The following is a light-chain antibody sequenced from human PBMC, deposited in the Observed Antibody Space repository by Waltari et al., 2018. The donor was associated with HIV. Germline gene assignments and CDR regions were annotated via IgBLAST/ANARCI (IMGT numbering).Light chain of an antibody. CDR1: SRDVGGYNY. V-gene: IGLV2-11*01. CDR3: CSYAGDSVV. Sequence: QSALTQPRSVSGSPGQSVAISCTGTSRDVGGYNYVSWYQQHPGKAPKLMLSDVNKRPSGVPDRFSGSKSGNTASLTISGLQAEDEADYYCCSYAGDSVVFGGGTKLTVL. J-gene: IGLJ2*01. CDR2: DVN.